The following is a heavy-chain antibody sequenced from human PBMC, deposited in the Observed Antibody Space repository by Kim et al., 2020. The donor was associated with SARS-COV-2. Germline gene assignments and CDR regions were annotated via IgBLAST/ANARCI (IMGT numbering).Heavy chain of an antibody. D-gene: IGHD5-12*01. J-gene: IGHJ4*02. Sequence: ASVKVSCKASGYTLTNYAMNWVRQAPGQGLEWMGWINTNTGNPTYAQGFTGRFVFSLDTSVSTAYLQISSLKAEDTAVYYCATPEPAYSGYDWREFDYWGQGTLVTVSS. V-gene: IGHV7-4-1*02. CDR2: INTNTGNP. CDR1: GYTLTNYA. CDR3: ATPEPAYSGYDWREFDY.